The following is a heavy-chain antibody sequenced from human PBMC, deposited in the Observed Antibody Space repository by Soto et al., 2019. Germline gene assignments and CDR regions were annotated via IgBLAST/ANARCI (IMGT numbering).Heavy chain of an antibody. Sequence: QITLKESGPTLVKPTQTLTLTCTFSAFSLSTGGVGVGWIRQPPGKALEWLALIYWDDDKRYSPSLRSRLTTTKDTTKNQVVLTMNNMDPVDTATYYCIQSRCGGDCLQSYASYYYYSMAVWGQGTTVTVS. CDR1: AFSLSTGGVG. V-gene: IGHV2-5*02. CDR2: IYWDDDK. J-gene: IGHJ6*02. D-gene: IGHD2-21*02. CDR3: IQSRCGGDCLQSYASYYYYSMAV.